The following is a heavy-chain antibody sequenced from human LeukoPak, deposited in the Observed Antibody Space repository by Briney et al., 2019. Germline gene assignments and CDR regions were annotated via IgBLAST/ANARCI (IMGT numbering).Heavy chain of an antibody. CDR2: ISYDGSNK. CDR3: ARDMDYYDSSGYYLDY. J-gene: IGHJ4*02. CDR1: GFTFSSYA. D-gene: IGHD3-22*01. V-gene: IGHV3-30-3*01. Sequence: GGSLRLSCAASGFTFSSYAMHWVRQAPGKGLEWVAVISYDGSNKYYADSVKGRFTISRDNSKNTLYLQMNSLRAGDTAVYYCARDMDYYDSSGYYLDYWGQGTLVTVSS.